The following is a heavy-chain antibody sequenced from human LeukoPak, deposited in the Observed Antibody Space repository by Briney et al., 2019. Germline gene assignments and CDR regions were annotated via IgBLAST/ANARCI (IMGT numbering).Heavy chain of an antibody. Sequence: PVGSLRLSCTASGFTFGDYAMSWVRQAPGKGLEWVGFIRSKAYGGTTEYAASVKGRCTISRDDSKSIAYLQMNSLKTEDTAVYYCTRGRRGYSYGYNDYWGQGTLVTVSS. CDR1: GFTFGDYA. J-gene: IGHJ4*02. CDR3: TRGRRGYSYGYNDY. D-gene: IGHD5-18*01. V-gene: IGHV3-49*04. CDR2: IRSKAYGGTT.